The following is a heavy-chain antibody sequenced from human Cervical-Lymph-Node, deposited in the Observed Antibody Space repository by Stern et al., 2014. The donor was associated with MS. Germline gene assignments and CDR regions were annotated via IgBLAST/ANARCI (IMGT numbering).Heavy chain of an antibody. J-gene: IGHJ3*02. CDR1: GYTFTSYH. Sequence: VQLEESGAEVKKPGATVKVSCKASGYTFTSYHISWGGLAPGQGLEWMGWISDYNGNTSYAQKLQGRVTMTTDTSTSTAYMKLRSLRSDDTAVYYCARGLLGSENAFDIWGQGTMVTVSS. CDR2: ISDYNGNT. CDR3: ARGLLGSENAFDI. V-gene: IGHV1-18*01. D-gene: IGHD2-15*01.